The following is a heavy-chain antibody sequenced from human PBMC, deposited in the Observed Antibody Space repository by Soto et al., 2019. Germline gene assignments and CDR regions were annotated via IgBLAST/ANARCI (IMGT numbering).Heavy chain of an antibody. CDR2: TYPGDSDT. CDR3: ARTRSFTLGFYYDGMDV. J-gene: IGHJ6*02. CDR1: GYSFASYW. Sequence: PGESLKISCHGSGYSFASYWIGWVRQMPGKDLEWMGITYPGDSDTRYSPSFQGQVTISADKSLRTAYLQWTSLKASDTALYYCARTRSFTLGFYYDGMDVWGQGTTVTVSS. V-gene: IGHV5-51*01. D-gene: IGHD6-6*01.